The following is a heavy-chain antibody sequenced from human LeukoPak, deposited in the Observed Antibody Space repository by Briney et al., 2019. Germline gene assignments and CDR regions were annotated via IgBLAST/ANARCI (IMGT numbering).Heavy chain of an antibody. CDR2: IYTSGST. J-gene: IGHJ4*02. Sequence: PSETLSLTCTVSGGSISSGSYYWSWIRQPAGKGLEWIGRIYTSGSTNYNPSLKSRVTISVDTSKNQFSLKLSSVNAADTAVYYCARDGGVDLYSSNSELDYWGQGTLVTVSS. V-gene: IGHV4-61*02. CDR3: ARDGGVDLYSSNSELDY. CDR1: GGSISSGSYY. D-gene: IGHD6-13*01.